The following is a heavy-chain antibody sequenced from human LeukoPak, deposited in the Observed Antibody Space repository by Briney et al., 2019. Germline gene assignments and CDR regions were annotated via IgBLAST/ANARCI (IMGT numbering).Heavy chain of an antibody. J-gene: IGHJ4*02. V-gene: IGHV1-8*03. CDR3: ARGFRDSSSSTFDY. CDR1: GGTFSSYA. D-gene: IGHD6-13*01. CDR2: MNPNSGNT. Sequence: ASVKVSCKASGGTFSSYAINWVRQATGQGLEWMGWMNPNSGNTGYAQKFQGRVTITRNTSISTAYMELSSLRSEDTAVYYCARGFRDSSSSTFDYWGQGTLVTVSS.